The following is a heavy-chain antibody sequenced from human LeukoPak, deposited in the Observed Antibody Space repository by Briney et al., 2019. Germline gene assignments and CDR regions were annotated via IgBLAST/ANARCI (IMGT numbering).Heavy chain of an antibody. V-gene: IGHV1-46*01. CDR2: INPSGGST. CDR3: ARGSIVVVTAIPVYFDY. CDR1: GYTFTSYY. D-gene: IGHD2-21*02. J-gene: IGHJ4*02. Sequence: ASVKVSCKASGYTFTSYYMHWVRQAPGQGLEWMGIINPSGGSTSYAQKFQGRVTMTRDTSTSTVYMELSSLRSEDTAVYYCARGSIVVVTAIPVYFDYWGQRTLVTVSS.